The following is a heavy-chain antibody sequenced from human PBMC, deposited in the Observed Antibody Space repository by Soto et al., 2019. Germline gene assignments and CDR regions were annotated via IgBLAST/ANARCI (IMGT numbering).Heavy chain of an antibody. Sequence: GESLKISCKGSGYMFTSYWTGWVRQMPGKGLEWMGIVHGGDSNTRYSPSFDGQVTISTDKSINTAYLQWSSLKASDTAMYYCARRVTSSTGWDYWGQGTLVTVSS. V-gene: IGHV5-51*01. CDR2: VHGGDSNT. CDR1: GYMFTSYW. CDR3: ARRVTSSTGWDY. D-gene: IGHD6-19*01. J-gene: IGHJ4*02.